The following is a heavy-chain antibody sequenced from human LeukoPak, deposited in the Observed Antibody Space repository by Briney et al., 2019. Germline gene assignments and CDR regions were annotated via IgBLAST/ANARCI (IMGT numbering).Heavy chain of an antibody. D-gene: IGHD3/OR15-3a*01. Sequence: SETLSLTCTVSGGSISSGSYYWGWLRQPAGTGLEWLGRIYTSGSTTYNPSLKSRSTLPVDTSKTQYSLKLSSVAAADTAVYYCARQTGSGLFILPGGQGTLVTVSS. CDR1: GGSISSGSYY. CDR2: IYTSGST. CDR3: ARQTGSGLFILP. J-gene: IGHJ4*02. V-gene: IGHV4-61*02.